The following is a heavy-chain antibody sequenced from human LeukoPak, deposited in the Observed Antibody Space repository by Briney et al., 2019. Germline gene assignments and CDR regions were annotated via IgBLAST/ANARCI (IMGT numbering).Heavy chain of an antibody. D-gene: IGHD3-22*01. V-gene: IGHV3-23*01. CDR2: ISGSGDNT. CDR1: GFTFSSYA. Sequence: GGSLRLSCAASGFTFSSYAMSWVRQAPGKGLEWVSGISGSGDNTYYADSVKGRFTISRDNSKNTLYVQVNSLGTEDTAAYYCAKGNYYDSSGSFYFDYWGQGTLVTVSS. CDR3: AKGNYYDSSGSFYFDY. J-gene: IGHJ4*02.